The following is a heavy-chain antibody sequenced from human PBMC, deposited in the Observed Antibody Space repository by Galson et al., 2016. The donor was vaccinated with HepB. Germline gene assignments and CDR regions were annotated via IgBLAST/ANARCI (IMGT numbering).Heavy chain of an antibody. CDR2: ISSSSSYI. CDR3: ARDRGGRAFDV. V-gene: IGHV3-21*01. CDR1: GFTFSSYS. Sequence: SLRLSCAASGFTFSSYSMHWVRQAPGKGLEWVSSISSSSSYIYYADSVKGRFTISRDDAKNSLYLQMNSLRAEDTTVYYCARDRGGRAFDVWGQGTMVTVSS. J-gene: IGHJ3*01. D-gene: IGHD3-10*01.